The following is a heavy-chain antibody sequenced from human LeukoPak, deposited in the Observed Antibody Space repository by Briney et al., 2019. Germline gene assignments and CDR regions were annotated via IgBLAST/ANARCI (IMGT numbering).Heavy chain of an antibody. J-gene: IGHJ3*02. CDR1: GDSISTSSYY. Sequence: PSETLSLTCSVSGDSISTSSYYWCWIRQPPGKGLEWLGNVYHIGTTYYNPSLKSRVTISVDTSRNQFSLKLSSVTAADTAVYYCSREVVFGVGVDAFDIWGQGTVVTVSS. V-gene: IGHV4-39*07. CDR3: SREVVFGVGVDAFDI. D-gene: IGHD3-3*01. CDR2: VYHIGTT.